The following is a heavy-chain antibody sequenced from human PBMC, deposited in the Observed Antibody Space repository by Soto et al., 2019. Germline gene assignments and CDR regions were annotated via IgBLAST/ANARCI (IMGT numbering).Heavy chain of an antibody. D-gene: IGHD6-19*01. CDR1: GYTFTGYY. J-gene: IGHJ4*02. Sequence: QVQLVQSGAEVKKPGASVKVSCKASGYTFTGYYMHWVRQAPGQGLEWMGWINPNSGGTNYAQKFQGWVTMTRDTSINTAYMELSRLRSDDTAVYYCARSDSSGWYPLYYFDYWGQGTLVTVSS. CDR3: ARSDSSGWYPLYYFDY. V-gene: IGHV1-2*04. CDR2: INPNSGGT.